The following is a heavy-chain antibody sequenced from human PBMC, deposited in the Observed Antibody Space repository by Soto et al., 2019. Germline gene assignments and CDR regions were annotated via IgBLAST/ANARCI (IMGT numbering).Heavy chain of an antibody. CDR1: GFTFSSYG. CDR3: ARLKRTGYHYYGMDV. J-gene: IGHJ6*02. V-gene: IGHV3-33*01. Sequence: QVQLVESGGGVVQPGRSLRLSCAASGFTFSSYGMHWVRQAPGKGLEWVAVIWYDGSNKYYADSVKGRFTISRDNSKNTLYLQMNSLRAEDTAVYYCARLKRTGYHYYGMDVWGQGTTVTVSS. CDR2: IWYDGSNK. D-gene: IGHD3-9*01.